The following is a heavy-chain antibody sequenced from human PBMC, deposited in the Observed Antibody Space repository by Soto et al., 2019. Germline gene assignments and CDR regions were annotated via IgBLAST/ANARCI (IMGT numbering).Heavy chain of an antibody. D-gene: IGHD3-10*01. V-gene: IGHV1-69*01. CDR3: ARKVRGVKYYYYYGMDV. CDR2: IIPIFGTA. Sequence: QVQLVQSGAEVKKPGSSVKVSCKASGGTFSSYAISWVRQAPGQGLEWMGGIIPIFGTANYAQKFQGRVTITADESTSTAYMERRSLTAEDMAVYYCARKVRGVKYYYYYGMDVWGQGTTVTVSS. CDR1: GGTFSSYA. J-gene: IGHJ6*02.